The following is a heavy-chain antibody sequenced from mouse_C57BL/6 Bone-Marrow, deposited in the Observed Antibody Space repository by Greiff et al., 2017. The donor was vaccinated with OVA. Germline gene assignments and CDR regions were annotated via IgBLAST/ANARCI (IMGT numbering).Heavy chain of an antibody. CDR1: GFNIKDDY. CDR3: TSYGNFAY. V-gene: IGHV14-4*01. CDR2: IDPENGDT. Sequence: EVQLQESGAELVRPGASVKLSCTASGFNIKDDYMHWVKQRPEQGLEWIGWIDPENGDTEYASQFQGKATITADTSSNTAYLHLSSLTSEDTSVYYCTSYGNFAYWGQGTTLTVSS. J-gene: IGHJ2*01. D-gene: IGHD2-1*01.